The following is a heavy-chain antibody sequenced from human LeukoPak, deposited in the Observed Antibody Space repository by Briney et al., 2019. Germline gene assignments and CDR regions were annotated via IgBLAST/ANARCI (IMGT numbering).Heavy chain of an antibody. Sequence: SETLSLTCTVSGGSIGTYYWSWIRQSPGKGLEWIGYIYYSGSTNYNPSLKSRVTISVDTSKNQFSLKLSSVTAADTAVYYCARQGYGSGSYYFDYWGQGTLVTVSS. CDR3: ARQGYGSGSYYFDY. CDR2: IYYSGST. CDR1: GGSIGTYY. D-gene: IGHD3-10*01. J-gene: IGHJ4*02. V-gene: IGHV4-59*08.